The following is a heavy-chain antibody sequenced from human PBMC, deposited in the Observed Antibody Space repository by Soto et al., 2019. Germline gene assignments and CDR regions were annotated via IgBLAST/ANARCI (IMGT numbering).Heavy chain of an antibody. Sequence: SETLSLTCTVSGGSLSSYYWTWIRQSPGKGLEWIGYVYFSGNTNYNPSLKSRVTISIDTSKNQFSLRLASVTAADTAFYYCGSVRPSGYVLSWGQGTLVTAPQ. CDR3: GSVRPSGYVLS. J-gene: IGHJ5*02. CDR2: VYFSGNT. V-gene: IGHV4-59*01. CDR1: GGSLSSYY. D-gene: IGHD6-25*01.